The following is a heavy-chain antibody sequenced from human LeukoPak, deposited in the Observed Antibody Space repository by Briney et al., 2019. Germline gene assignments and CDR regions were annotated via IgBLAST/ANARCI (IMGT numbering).Heavy chain of an antibody. J-gene: IGHJ4*02. Sequence: GASVKVSCKASGYTFTGYYMHWVRQAPGQGLEWMGWINPNSGGTNYAQKFQGRVTMTRDTFISTAYMELSRLRSDDTAVYYCARGGRVGLRFLEWLLYYWGQGTLVTVSS. CDR1: GYTFTGYY. CDR2: INPNSGGT. D-gene: IGHD3-3*01. V-gene: IGHV1-2*02. CDR3: ARGGRVGLRFLEWLLYY.